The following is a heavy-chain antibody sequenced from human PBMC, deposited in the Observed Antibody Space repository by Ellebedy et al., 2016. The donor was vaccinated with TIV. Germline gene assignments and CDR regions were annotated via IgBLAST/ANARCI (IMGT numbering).Heavy chain of an antibody. V-gene: IGHV1-2*02. CDR3: ARVRRGSSGMDV. CDR1: GYVFTAYY. Sequence: ASVKVSCKTSGYVFTAYYIHWVRQAPGQGLEWMGWINPDSGGTNLPQKFQGRVTMTRDTSINTAYMQLSRLESDDTAVYYCARVRRGSSGMDVWGQGTTVTVSS. CDR2: INPDSGGT. D-gene: IGHD6-13*01. J-gene: IGHJ6*02.